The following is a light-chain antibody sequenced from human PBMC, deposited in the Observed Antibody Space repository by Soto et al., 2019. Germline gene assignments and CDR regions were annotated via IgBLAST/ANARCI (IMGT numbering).Light chain of an antibody. J-gene: IGKJ2*01. CDR2: WAS. Sequence: DIVMTQSPDSLAVSLGERATINCKSSQSLLYSSNNKNYLAWYQQKPGQPPKLLIYWASTRESGVPDRFSGSGSGTDFTLTISRLQAEDVAVYYCHQYYSTPSTFGQGTNLEIK. CDR1: QSLLYSSNNKNY. CDR3: HQYYSTPST. V-gene: IGKV4-1*01.